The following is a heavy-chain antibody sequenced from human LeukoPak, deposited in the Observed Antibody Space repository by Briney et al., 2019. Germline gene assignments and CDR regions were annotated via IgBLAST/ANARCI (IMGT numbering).Heavy chain of an antibody. CDR1: GFTFSDYY. J-gene: IGHJ4*02. D-gene: IGHD3-22*01. CDR2: ISSSDSTI. CDR3: ARAEGRYYYDSSGYSY. Sequence: GGSLRLSCAASGFTFSDYYMSWIRQAPGKGLEWVSYISSSDSTIYYADSVKGRSTISRDNAKNSLYLQMNSLRAEDTAVYYCARAEGRYYYDSSGYSYWGQGTLVTVSS. V-gene: IGHV3-11*01.